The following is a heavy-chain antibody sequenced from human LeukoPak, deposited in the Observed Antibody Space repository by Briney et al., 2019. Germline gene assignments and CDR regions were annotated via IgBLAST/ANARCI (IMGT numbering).Heavy chain of an antibody. CDR1: GFTFSTCG. CDR2: INDGGNRK. V-gene: IGHV3-30*02. CDR3: ARESSPKSSSWYY. J-gene: IGHJ4*02. D-gene: IGHD6-13*01. Sequence: GGSLRLSCAASGFTFSTCGMQWVRQAPGKGLEWVAFINDGGNRKDYTDSVQGRLTISRDTSKNTLYLQMNSLRAEDTAVYYCARESSPKSSSWYYWGQGTLVTVSS.